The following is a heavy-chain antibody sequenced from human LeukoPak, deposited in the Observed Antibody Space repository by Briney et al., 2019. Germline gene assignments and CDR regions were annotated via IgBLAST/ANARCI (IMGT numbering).Heavy chain of an antibody. J-gene: IGHJ3*02. Sequence: GASVKVSCEASGYTFTSYYMHWVRQAPGQGLEWMGIINPSGGSTSYAQKFQGRVTMTRDMSTSTVYMELSSLRSEDTAVYYCARVRIAAALEDAFDIWGQGTMVTVSS. CDR3: ARVRIAAALEDAFDI. CDR2: INPSGGST. V-gene: IGHV1-46*01. D-gene: IGHD6-13*01. CDR1: GYTFTSYY.